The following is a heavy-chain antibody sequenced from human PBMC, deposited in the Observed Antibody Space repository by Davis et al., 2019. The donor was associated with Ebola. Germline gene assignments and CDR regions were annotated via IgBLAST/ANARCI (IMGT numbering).Heavy chain of an antibody. Sequence: ASVKVSCRASGYTFNGYHIHWVRQAPGQGLEWMGWISGYNDNTNYAEKVEDRVTMTTDTSTSTAYMELRSLRSDDTAVYYCARDEGRGGAYPDYWGQGTLVTVSS. V-gene: IGHV1-18*04. CDR2: ISGYNDNT. D-gene: IGHD3-10*01. CDR3: ARDEGRGGAYPDY. J-gene: IGHJ4*02. CDR1: GYTFNGYH.